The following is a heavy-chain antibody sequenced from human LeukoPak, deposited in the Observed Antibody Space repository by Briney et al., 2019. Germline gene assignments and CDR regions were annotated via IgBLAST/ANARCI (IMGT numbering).Heavy chain of an antibody. Sequence: GGSLILSWAASGFSFRSYSMHWVRQAPGKGLERVSSITCNSSYISYADSVKGRFTISRDNAENSLFLQMNSLRPEDTAVYFCARGRLEGGETFDSWGQGTLVTVSS. CDR1: GFSFRSYS. CDR3: ARGRLEGGETFDS. CDR2: ITCNSSYI. V-gene: IGHV3-21*01. D-gene: IGHD1-1*01. J-gene: IGHJ4*02.